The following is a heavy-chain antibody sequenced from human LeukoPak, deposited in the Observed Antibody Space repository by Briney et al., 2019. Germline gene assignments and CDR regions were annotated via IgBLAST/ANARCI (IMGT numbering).Heavy chain of an antibody. J-gene: IGHJ4*02. D-gene: IGHD2/OR15-2a*01. Sequence: GGSLRLSCAASGFTFSNYGMHWVRQAPGKGLQWVAFISYDGSNKYYADSVKGRFTISRDNAKNTLYLQMNSLRAEDTAVYYCARDWFHAIDYWGQGTLVTVSS. CDR3: ARDWFHAIDY. CDR2: ISYDGSNK. V-gene: IGHV3-30*03. CDR1: GFTFSNYG.